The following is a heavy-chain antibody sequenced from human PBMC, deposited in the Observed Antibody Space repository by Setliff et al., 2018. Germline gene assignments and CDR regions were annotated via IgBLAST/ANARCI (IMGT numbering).Heavy chain of an antibody. V-gene: IGHV3-23*03. CDR3: AKEGAYSSSWSSTTFDY. CDR1: GFAFSSYA. Sequence: PGGSLRLSCVASGFAFSSYAMTWVRQAPGKGLEWVSVIYSGGSSTYYADSVKGRFTISRDNSKNTLYLQMNSLRAEDTALYYCAKEGAYSSSWSSTTFDYWGQGTLVTVS. J-gene: IGHJ4*02. CDR2: IYSGGSST. D-gene: IGHD6-13*01.